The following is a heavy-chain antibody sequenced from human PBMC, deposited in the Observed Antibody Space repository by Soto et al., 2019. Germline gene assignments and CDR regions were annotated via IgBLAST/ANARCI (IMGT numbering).Heavy chain of an antibody. CDR1: GGSFSDYS. V-gene: IGHV4-34*01. D-gene: IGHD3-22*01. J-gene: IGHJ4*02. CDR2: INDSGST. CDR3: ARGSHKLHSYDSSGFYHYVDY. Sequence: ETLSLTCAVYGGSFSDYSWTWIRQPPGKGLEWIGEINDSGSTNYTPSLERRVTISRDTSKNRFSLKLSSVTAADTAVYYCARGSHKLHSYDSSGFYHYVDYWGQGSLVTVSS.